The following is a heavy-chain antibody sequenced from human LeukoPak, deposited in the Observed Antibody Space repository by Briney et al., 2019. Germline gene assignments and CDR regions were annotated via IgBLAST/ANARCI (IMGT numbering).Heavy chain of an antibody. V-gene: IGHV3-20*04. Sequence: GGSLRLSCAASGFTFDDYGMSWVRQAPGKGLEWVSGINWNGGSTGYADSVKGRFTISRDNAKNSLYLQMNSLRAEDTALYYCARGGGYRSGTSCYVPSNPFDYWGQGTLVTVSS. D-gene: IGHD2-2*01. CDR1: GFTFDDYG. J-gene: IGHJ4*02. CDR2: INWNGGST. CDR3: ARGGGYRSGTSCYVPSNPFDY.